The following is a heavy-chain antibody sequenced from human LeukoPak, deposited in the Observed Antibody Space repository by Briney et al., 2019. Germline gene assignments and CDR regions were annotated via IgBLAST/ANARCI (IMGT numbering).Heavy chain of an antibody. CDR1: GFTVSSNY. D-gene: IGHD4-17*01. Sequence: GGSLGLSCAASGFTVSSNYMSWVRQAPGKGLEGCSVIYSGGSTYYADSVKGRFTISRHNSKNTLYLQMNSLRAEDTAVYYCARAYGDYDGWFDPWGQGTLVTVSS. CDR3: ARAYGDYDGWFDP. J-gene: IGHJ5*02. V-gene: IGHV3-53*04. CDR2: IYSGGST.